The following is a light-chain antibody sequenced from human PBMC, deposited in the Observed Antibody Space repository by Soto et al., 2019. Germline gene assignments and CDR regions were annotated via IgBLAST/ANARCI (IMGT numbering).Light chain of an antibody. Sequence: IQMTQSPSILSASIGDRVTITCRASQSINNWLAWYQQKPGKAPRLLIYEAFSLENGVPSRFGGSGSETEFTLTISSLQPDDFATYYFQQYNRYSWTFGQGTKVEIK. J-gene: IGKJ1*01. CDR1: QSINNW. V-gene: IGKV1-5*03. CDR2: EAF. CDR3: QQYNRYSWT.